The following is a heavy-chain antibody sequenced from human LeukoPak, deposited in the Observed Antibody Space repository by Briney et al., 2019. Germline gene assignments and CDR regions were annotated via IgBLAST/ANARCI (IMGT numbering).Heavy chain of an antibody. D-gene: IGHD6-6*01. CDR2: INHSGST. Sequence: SETLSLTCTVSGGSISSSSYYWGWIRQPPGKGLEWIGEINHSGSTNYNPSLKSRVTISVDTSKNQFSLKLSSVTAADTAVYYCARFPFDAARRATDQFDPWGQGTLVTVSS. CDR1: GGSISSSSYY. J-gene: IGHJ5*02. CDR3: ARFPFDAARRATDQFDP. V-gene: IGHV4-39*07.